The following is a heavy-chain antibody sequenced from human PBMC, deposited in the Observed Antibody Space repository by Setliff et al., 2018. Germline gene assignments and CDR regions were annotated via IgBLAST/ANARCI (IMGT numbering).Heavy chain of an antibody. CDR2: INHSGST. CDR1: GGSFSGYY. CDR3: ARGRAAGTRWFDP. Sequence: SETLSLTCAVYGGSFSGYYWSWIRQPPGKGLEWIGEINHSGSTNYNPSLKSRVTISVDTSKNQFSLKLSSVTAADTAVYYCARGRAAGTRWFDPWGQGTLVTVSS. J-gene: IGHJ5*02. D-gene: IGHD6-13*01. V-gene: IGHV4-34*01.